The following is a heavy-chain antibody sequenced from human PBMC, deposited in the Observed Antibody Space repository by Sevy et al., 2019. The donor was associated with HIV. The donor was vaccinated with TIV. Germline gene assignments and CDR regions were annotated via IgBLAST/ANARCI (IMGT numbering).Heavy chain of an antibody. Sequence: GGSLRLSCAASGFTFSSYEMNWVRQTAGKGLEWVSSISSSGSLIHYADSVRGRFTISRDNAKNSVYLQMNRLRAEDTGIYYCTRDLPPSATTVTYFDYWGQGTLVTVSS. V-gene: IGHV3-48*03. CDR2: ISSSGSLI. CDR1: GFTFSSYE. J-gene: IGHJ4*02. CDR3: TRDLPPSATTVTYFDY. D-gene: IGHD4-17*01.